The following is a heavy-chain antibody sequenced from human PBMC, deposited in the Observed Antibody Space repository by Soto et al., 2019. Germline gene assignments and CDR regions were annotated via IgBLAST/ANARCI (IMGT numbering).Heavy chain of an antibody. CDR2: FYYSGST. V-gene: IGHV4-61*01. D-gene: IGHD5-18*01. CDR3: AGVGQLTRSSRTIDY. J-gene: IGHJ4*02. Sequence: SETLSLTCTVSGGSVSSGSYFWSWIRQPPGRGLEWIGYFYYSGSTNYNPSLKSRVTISVDKSKDQFSLNLNSVTAADTAVYYCAGVGQLTRSSRTIDYWRQGTLVTVSS. CDR1: GGSVSSGSYF.